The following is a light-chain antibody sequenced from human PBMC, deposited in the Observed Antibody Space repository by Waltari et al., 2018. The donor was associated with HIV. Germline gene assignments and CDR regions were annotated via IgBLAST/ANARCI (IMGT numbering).Light chain of an antibody. CDR1: QTISSN. V-gene: IGKV3-15*01. J-gene: IGKJ2*01. CDR3: QQYLNWPPHT. CDR2: GAS. Sequence: EIVLTQSPGTLSLSPGERATLSCRASQTISSNLAWYQQKPGQAPRLLIYGASTRATGIPARFSGSGSGTEFTLTISSLQSEDFAVYYCQQYLNWPPHTFGQGTKLEIK.